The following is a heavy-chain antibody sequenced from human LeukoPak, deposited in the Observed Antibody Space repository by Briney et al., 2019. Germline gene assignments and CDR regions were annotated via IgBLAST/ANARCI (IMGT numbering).Heavy chain of an antibody. CDR2: IYHDGST. V-gene: IGHV4-4*02. CDR3: ARDRGGYTYSHDY. D-gene: IGHD5-18*01. Sequence: KPGGSLRLSCAGSGFTFSNYWMNWVRQAPGKGLEWIGEIYHDGSTNYNPSLKSRVTISMNKSKNQLSLKLNFVTAADTAVYYCARDRGGYTYSHDYWGQGTLVTVSS. J-gene: IGHJ4*02. CDR1: GFTFSNYW.